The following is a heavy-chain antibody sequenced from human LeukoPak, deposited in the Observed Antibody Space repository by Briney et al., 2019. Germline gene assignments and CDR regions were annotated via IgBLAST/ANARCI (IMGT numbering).Heavy chain of an antibody. J-gene: IGHJ4*02. CDR2: INQDGSEK. CDR1: GFTFSSYW. Sequence: GGSLRLSCAASGFTFSSYWMHWVRQAPGKGLEWVANINQDGSEKYYVDSVKGRFTISRDNSKNTLYLQMNSLRAEDAAVYYCAKDERSGGYGDYWGQGTLVTVSS. CDR3: AKDERSGGYGDY. V-gene: IGHV3-7*03. D-gene: IGHD3-22*01.